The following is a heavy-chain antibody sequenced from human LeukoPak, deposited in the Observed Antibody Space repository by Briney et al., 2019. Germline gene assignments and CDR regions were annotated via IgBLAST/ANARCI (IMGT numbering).Heavy chain of an antibody. Sequence: SETLSLTCTVSGVSIRGYYWSWMRQPPGKGLEWIGYISYSGTTNYNPSVQSRVTISVDTSTNQFFLKLSSVTAADTAVYYCGRSKPYGSTWHTDYWGQGTLVTVSS. J-gene: IGHJ4*02. V-gene: IGHV4-59*08. CDR3: GRSKPYGSTWHTDY. CDR1: GVSIRGYY. D-gene: IGHD1-26*01. CDR2: ISYSGTT.